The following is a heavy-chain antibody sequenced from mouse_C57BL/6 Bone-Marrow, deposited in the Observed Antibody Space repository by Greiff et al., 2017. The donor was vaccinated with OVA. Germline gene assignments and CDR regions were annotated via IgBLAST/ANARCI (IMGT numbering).Heavy chain of an antibody. CDR3: AELAISVAY. J-gene: IGHJ3*01. CDR1: GFSLTSYG. Sequence: QVQLKESGPGLVAPSQSLSITCTVSGFSLTSYGVSWVRQPPGKGLEWLGGIWGDGSTNYHSAPISRLSISKDNSKSQFFLNLNSLQTDDTASYCCAELAISVAYWGQGTLVTVSA. D-gene: IGHD1-3*01. CDR2: IWGDGST. V-gene: IGHV2-3*01.